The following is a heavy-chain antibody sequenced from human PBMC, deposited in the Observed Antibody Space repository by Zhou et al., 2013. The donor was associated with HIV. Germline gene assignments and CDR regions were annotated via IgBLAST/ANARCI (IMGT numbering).Heavy chain of an antibody. CDR2: IHPSDSDT. J-gene: IGHJ3*02. CDR1: GFRFTNQW. Sequence: EVQLVQSGAEMKKPGESLKISCQGSGFRFTNQWIGWVRQMPGKGLEWMGVIHPSDSDTRYSPSFQGQVAISIDRSTSTASLQWTSLKASDTAMYYCARGIGGYNDAFDIWGQGTMVTVSS. D-gene: IGHD2-15*01. CDR3: ARGIGGYNDAFDI. V-gene: IGHV5-51*03.